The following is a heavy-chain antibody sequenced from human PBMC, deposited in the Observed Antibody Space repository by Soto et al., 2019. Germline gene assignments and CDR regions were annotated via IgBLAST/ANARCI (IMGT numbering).Heavy chain of an antibody. CDR1: GSTFTSYY. J-gene: IGHJ4*02. D-gene: IGHD3-10*01. CDR3: ASARGYYFDY. Sequence: ASVNVSFKSSGSTFTSYYIHWVRQAPGQGLEWMGIINPSGGSTSYAQKFQGRVTMTRDTSTSTVYMELSSLRSEDTAVYYCASARGYYFDYWGQGTLVTVSS. CDR2: INPSGGST. V-gene: IGHV1-46*01.